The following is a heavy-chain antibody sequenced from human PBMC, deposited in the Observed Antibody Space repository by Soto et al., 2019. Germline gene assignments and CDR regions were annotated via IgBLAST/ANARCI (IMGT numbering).Heavy chain of an antibody. CDR3: ARQPAVWIVLADFDY. V-gene: IGHV4-39*01. CDR1: GGSISSSSYY. CDR2: IYYSGST. J-gene: IGHJ4*02. Sequence: SETLSLTCTVSGGSISSSSYYWGWIRQPPGKGLEWIGSIYYSGSTYYNPSLKSRVTISVDTSKNQFSLKLSSVTAADTAVYYCARQPAVWIVLADFDYWGQGTLVTVSS. D-gene: IGHD2-2*01.